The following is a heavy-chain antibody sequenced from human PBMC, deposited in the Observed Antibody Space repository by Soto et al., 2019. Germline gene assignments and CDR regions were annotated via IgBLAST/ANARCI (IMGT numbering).Heavy chain of an antibody. CDR1: GFSLSTSGVG. CDR2: IYWDDDK. J-gene: IGHJ5*02. D-gene: IGHD5-12*01. CDR3: AHRPNEMATITWFDP. V-gene: IGHV2-5*02. Sequence: QITLKESGPTLVKPTQTLTLTCTFSGFSLSTSGVGVGWIRQPPGKALEWLALIYWDDDKRYSPSLKSRLTITKDTSKNQVVLTMTNMDPVDTATYYCAHRPNEMATITWFDPWGQGTLVTVSS.